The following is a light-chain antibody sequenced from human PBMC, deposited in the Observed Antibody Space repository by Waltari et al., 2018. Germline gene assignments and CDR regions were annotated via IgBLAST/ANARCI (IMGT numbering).Light chain of an antibody. J-gene: IGLJ1*01. V-gene: IGLV1-47*01. CDR2: RNS. CDR1: TSNVGKNH. Sequence: QSVLTQAPSVSGTLGQSVAISCSGATSNVGKNHVYWYQQLPGTAPKLLIYRNSQRPSGVPDRFSASKSDTSASLTISGLRSEDEADYYCITWDDSLGGYYVFGTGTTVTVL. CDR3: ITWDDSLGGYYV.